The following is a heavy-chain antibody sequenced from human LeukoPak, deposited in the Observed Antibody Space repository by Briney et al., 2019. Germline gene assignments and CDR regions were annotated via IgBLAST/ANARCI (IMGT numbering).Heavy chain of an antibody. Sequence: GGSLRLSCAASGFTFRSYEMNWVRQAPGKGLEWVSYISSSGSTIYYADSVKGRFTISRDNAKNSLYLQMNSLRAEDTAVYYCASLASVVVVAAEDYWGQGTLVTVSS. J-gene: IGHJ4*02. V-gene: IGHV3-48*03. D-gene: IGHD2-15*01. CDR1: GFTFRSYE. CDR3: ASLASVVVVAAEDY. CDR2: ISSSGSTI.